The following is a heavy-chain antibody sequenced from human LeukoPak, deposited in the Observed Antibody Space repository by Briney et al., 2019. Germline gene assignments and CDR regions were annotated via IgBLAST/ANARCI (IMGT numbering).Heavy chain of an antibody. CDR1: GFTFSSYW. J-gene: IGHJ6*02. V-gene: IGHV3-7*01. CDR3: ARDRGRFYYYGMDV. CDR2: INHNGNVN. Sequence: GGSLRLSCAASGFTFSSYWMNWARQAPGKGLEWVASINHNGNVNYYVDSVKGRFTISRDNSKNTLYLQMGSLRAEDMAVYYCARDRGRFYYYGMDVWGQGTTVTVSS. D-gene: IGHD3-10*01.